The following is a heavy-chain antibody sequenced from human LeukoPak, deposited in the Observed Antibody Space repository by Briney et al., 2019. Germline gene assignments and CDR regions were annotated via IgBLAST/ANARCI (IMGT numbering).Heavy chain of an antibody. D-gene: IGHD2-15*01. Sequence: PGGSLRLSCAASEFAFSSYSMNWVRQAPGKGLEWVSSISSSSSYIYYADSVKGRFTISRDNAKNSLYLQMNSLRAEDTAVYYCARDLLSMGGDYWGQGTLVTVSS. CDR1: EFAFSSYS. J-gene: IGHJ4*02. V-gene: IGHV3-21*01. CDR3: ARDLLSMGGDY. CDR2: ISSSSSYI.